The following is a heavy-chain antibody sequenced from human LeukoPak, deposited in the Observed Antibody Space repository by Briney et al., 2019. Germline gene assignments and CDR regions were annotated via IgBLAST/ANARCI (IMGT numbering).Heavy chain of an antibody. CDR2: IVVGSGNT. CDR1: GFTFTSSA. V-gene: IGHV1-58*01. Sequence: GASVKVSCKASGFTFTSSAVQWVRQARGQCLEWIGWIVVGSGNTNYAQKFQERVTITRDMSTSTAYMELSSLRSEDTAVYYCARVPYSSSWPGFDPWGQGTLVTVSS. D-gene: IGHD6-13*01. CDR3: ARVPYSSSWPGFDP. J-gene: IGHJ5*02.